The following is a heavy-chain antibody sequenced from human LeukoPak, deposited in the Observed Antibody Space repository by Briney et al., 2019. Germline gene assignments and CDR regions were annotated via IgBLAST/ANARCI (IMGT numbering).Heavy chain of an antibody. D-gene: IGHD1/OR15-1a*01. Sequence: PGRSLRLSCTASGFSFSGYGMHWVRQAPGKGLEWVAVISYDGGNEYYAGSAKGRFTISRDNSKNTMYLHMNSLRAEDTAVYYCAKEGNIWGQGTLVTVSS. CDR1: GFSFSGYG. J-gene: IGHJ4*02. CDR2: ISYDGGNE. CDR3: AKEGNI. V-gene: IGHV3-30*18.